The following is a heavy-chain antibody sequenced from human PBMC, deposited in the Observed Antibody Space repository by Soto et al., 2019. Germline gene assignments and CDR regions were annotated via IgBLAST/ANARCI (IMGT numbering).Heavy chain of an antibody. CDR1: GGSISSSSYY. J-gene: IGHJ3*02. V-gene: IGHV4-39*01. Sequence: QLQLQESGPGLVKPSETLSLTCTVSGGSISSSSYYWGWIRQPPGKGLEWIGSIYYSGSTYYNPSLKSRVTISVDTSKNQFSLKLSSVTAADTAVYYCASTIMTTVIPSDAFDIWGQGTMVTVSS. CDR3: ASTIMTTVIPSDAFDI. D-gene: IGHD4-17*01. CDR2: IYYSGST.